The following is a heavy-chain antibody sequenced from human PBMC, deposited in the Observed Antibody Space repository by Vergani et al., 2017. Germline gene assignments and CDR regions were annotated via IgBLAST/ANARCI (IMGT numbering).Heavy chain of an antibody. J-gene: IGHJ4*02. CDR1: GFTVSSYG. V-gene: IGHV3-33*01. CDR2: IWYDGSNK. CDR3: ARDPGVEQLVPNYFDY. Sequence: QVQLVESGGGVVQPGRSLRLSCAVSGFTVSSYGMHWVRQAPGKGLEWVAVIWYDGSNKYYADSVKGGFTISRDNSKNTLYLQMNSLRAEDTAVYYCARDPGVEQLVPNYFDYWDQGTLVTVSS. D-gene: IGHD6-6*01.